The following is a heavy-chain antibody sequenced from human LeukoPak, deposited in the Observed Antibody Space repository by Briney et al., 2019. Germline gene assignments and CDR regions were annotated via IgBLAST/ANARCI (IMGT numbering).Heavy chain of an antibody. D-gene: IGHD4-17*01. CDR1: GGSFSGYY. CDR3: ARDYGDYYFDY. V-gene: IGHV4-34*01. Sequence: PSETLSLTCAVYGGSFSGYYWSWIRQPPGKGLEWIGGINHSGSTNYNPSLKSRVTISVDTSKNQFSLKLSSVTAADTAVYYCARDYGDYYFDYWGQGTLVTVSS. J-gene: IGHJ4*02. CDR2: INHSGST.